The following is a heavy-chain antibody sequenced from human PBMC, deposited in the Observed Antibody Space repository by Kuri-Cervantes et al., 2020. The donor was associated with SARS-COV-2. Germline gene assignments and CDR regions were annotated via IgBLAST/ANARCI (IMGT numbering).Heavy chain of an antibody. Sequence: SETLSLTCAVYGGSFSGYYWSWIRQPPGKGLEWIGEINHSGSTNYNPSLKSRVTISVDTSKNQFSLKLSSVTAADTAVYYFGEANNDYYYGMDVWGQGTTVTVSS. CDR3: GEANNDYYYGMDV. D-gene: IGHD1-14*01. V-gene: IGHV4-34*01. J-gene: IGHJ6*02. CDR1: GGSFSGYY. CDR2: INHSGST.